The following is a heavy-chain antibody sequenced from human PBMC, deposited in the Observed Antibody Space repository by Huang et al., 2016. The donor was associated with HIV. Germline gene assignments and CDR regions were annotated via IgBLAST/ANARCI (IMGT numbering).Heavy chain of an antibody. J-gene: IGHJ4*02. CDR2: ISWNSKRI. V-gene: IGHV3-9*01. CDR3: AKDASSVYSSGHSGFKVYFFDF. Sequence: EVQLVESGGGLVQPGRSLRLSCGASGFTFDDYAFHWVRQAPGKGRGWVAGISWNSKRIDYADSVKGRFTISRDNAKNSLYLEMKSLRVEDTALYYCAKDASSVYSSGHSGFKVYFFDFWGQGTLVTVSS. D-gene: IGHD5-18*01. CDR1: GFTFDDYA.